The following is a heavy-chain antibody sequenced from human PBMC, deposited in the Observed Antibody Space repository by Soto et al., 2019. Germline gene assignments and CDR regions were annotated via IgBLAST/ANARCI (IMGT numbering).Heavy chain of an antibody. V-gene: IGHV5-51*01. D-gene: IGHD4-17*01. Sequence: PGESLKISCKGSGYSFTSYWIGWVRQMPGKGLEWMGIIYPGDSDTRYSPSFQGQVTISADKSISTAYLQWSSLKASDTAMYYCATAGGYGNSYYYYYGMDVWGQGTTVTVSS. CDR1: GYSFTSYW. CDR2: IYPGDSDT. J-gene: IGHJ6*02. CDR3: ATAGGYGNSYYYYYGMDV.